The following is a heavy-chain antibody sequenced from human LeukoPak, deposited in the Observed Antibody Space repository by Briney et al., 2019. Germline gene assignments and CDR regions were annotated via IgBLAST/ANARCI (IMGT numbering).Heavy chain of an antibody. CDR2: ISWNSGSI. CDR1: GFTFDDYA. D-gene: IGHD6-19*01. Sequence: PGGSLRLSCAASGFTFDDYAMYWVRQAPGKGLEWVSGISWNSGSIGYADSVKGRFTISRDNAKNSLYLQMNSLRAEDTALYYCAKDIGSVAGYFDYWGQGTLVTVSS. V-gene: IGHV3-9*01. J-gene: IGHJ4*02. CDR3: AKDIGSVAGYFDY.